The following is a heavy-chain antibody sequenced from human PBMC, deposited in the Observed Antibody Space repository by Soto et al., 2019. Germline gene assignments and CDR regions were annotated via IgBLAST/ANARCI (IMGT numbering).Heavy chain of an antibody. CDR1: AFSLSTGGVG. CDR2: IYWDDDK. D-gene: IGHD2-21*02. V-gene: IGHV2-5*02. CDR3: IQSRCGGDCLQSYESYHCYGMAV. Sequence: ESGPTLVNPTQTLTLTCTFSAFSLSTGGVGVGWIRQPPGKALEWLALIYWDDDKRYSPSLRSRLTITKDTSKNQVVLTMTNMDPVDTATYYCIQSRCGGDCLQSYESYHCYGMAVWGQGSTVTVSS. J-gene: IGHJ6*02.